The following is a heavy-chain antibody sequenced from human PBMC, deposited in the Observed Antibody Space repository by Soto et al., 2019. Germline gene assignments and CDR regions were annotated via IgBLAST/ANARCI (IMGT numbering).Heavy chain of an antibody. CDR3: AREVTCYDSSGQDAFDI. CDR1: GFTFSSYA. Sequence: PGGSLRLSCAASGFTFSSYAMHWVRQAPGKGLEWVAVISYDGSNKYYADSVKGRFTISRDNSKNTLYLQMNSLRAEDTAVYYCAREVTCYDSSGQDAFDIWGQGTMVTVSS. J-gene: IGHJ3*02. CDR2: ISYDGSNK. D-gene: IGHD3-22*01. V-gene: IGHV3-30-3*01.